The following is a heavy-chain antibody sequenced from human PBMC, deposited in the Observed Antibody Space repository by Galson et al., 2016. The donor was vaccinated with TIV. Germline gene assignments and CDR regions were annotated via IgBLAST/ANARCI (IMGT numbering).Heavy chain of an antibody. D-gene: IGHD3-22*01. Sequence: FLRLSCAASGFTFSSYNMHWVRQAPGKGLEWVAVIAYDGSYKHYAGSVKGRFTVSRDNSKTTLDLQMNSLRAEDTAVYYCARDGGHYSAFQYWGQGTLVTVSS. CDR3: ARDGGHYSAFQY. J-gene: IGHJ1*01. CDR2: IAYDGSYK. V-gene: IGHV3-30*03. CDR1: GFTFSSYN.